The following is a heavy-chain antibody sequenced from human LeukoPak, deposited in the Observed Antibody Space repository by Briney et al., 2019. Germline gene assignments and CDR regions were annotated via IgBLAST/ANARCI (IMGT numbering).Heavy chain of an antibody. Sequence: MTSETLSLTCTVSGDSISSSSYFWGWIRQPPGKGLEWIGSIYHSGSTYYNPSLKSRVTMSVDTSKNQFSLKLSSVTAADTAVYYCARLSLGRSVIMVYRFDYWGQGTLVIVSS. CDR1: GDSISSSSYF. D-gene: IGHD2-8*01. J-gene: IGHJ4*02. CDR2: IYHSGST. CDR3: ARLSLGRSVIMVYRFDY. V-gene: IGHV4-39*01.